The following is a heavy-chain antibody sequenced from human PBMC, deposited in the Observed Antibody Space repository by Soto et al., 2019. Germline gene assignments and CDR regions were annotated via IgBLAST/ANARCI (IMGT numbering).Heavy chain of an antibody. Sequence: SETLSLTCSVSGGSVRSGNRFWNWIRQPPGRGLEWLGYMYYTGVTNYNPSLKSRVSMSVDTSKDQFSLNLTSLTAADTAVYYCARGGEPLGYYGLDVWGQGTTVTVYS. CDR3: ARGGEPLGYYGLDV. J-gene: IGHJ6*02. CDR2: MYYTGVT. V-gene: IGHV4-61*01. CDR1: GGSVRSGNRF.